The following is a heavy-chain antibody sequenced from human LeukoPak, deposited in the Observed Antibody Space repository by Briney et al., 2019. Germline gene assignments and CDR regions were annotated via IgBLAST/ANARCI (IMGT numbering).Heavy chain of an antibody. D-gene: IGHD5-18*01. CDR1: GFTFSNAW. Sequence: GGSLRLSCADSGFTFSNAWMSWVRQAPGKGLEWVGRIKSRTDGGTTNYAAPVKGRVTISRDDPKNTLYLQMNSLKTEDTAVYYCTTRLIHGYRYGYGRVDYWGQGTLVTISS. CDR3: TTRLIHGYRYGYGRVDY. CDR2: IKSRTDGGTT. J-gene: IGHJ4*02. V-gene: IGHV3-15*01.